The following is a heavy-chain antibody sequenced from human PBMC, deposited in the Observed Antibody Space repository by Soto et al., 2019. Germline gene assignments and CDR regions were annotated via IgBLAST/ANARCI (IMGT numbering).Heavy chain of an antibody. CDR3: AKDYDFWSGYYTVFWFDP. CDR2: ISYDGSNK. CDR1: GFTFSSYG. Sequence: GGSLRLSCAASGFTFSSYGMHWVRQAPGKGLEWVAVISYDGSNKYYADSVKGRFTISRDNSKNTLYLQMNSLRAEDTAVYYCAKDYDFWSGYYTVFWFDPWGQGTLVTVSS. D-gene: IGHD3-3*01. V-gene: IGHV3-30*18. J-gene: IGHJ5*02.